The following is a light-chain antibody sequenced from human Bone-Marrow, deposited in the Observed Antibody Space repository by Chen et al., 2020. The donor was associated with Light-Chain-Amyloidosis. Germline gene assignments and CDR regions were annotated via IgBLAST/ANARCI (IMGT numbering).Light chain of an antibody. CDR1: SSDVGGDNH. J-gene: IGLJ1*01. CDR2: EVT. CDR3: SSYTITNPLV. V-gene: IGLV2-14*01. Sequence: SARTNPASLSGSSEQSLSIPCTGTSSDVGGDNHVSWYQQHPDNAPKLMIYEVTNRPSWVPDRFSGSKSDNTASPTISGLQTDDEADYCCSSYTITNPLVFGSGTRVTVL.